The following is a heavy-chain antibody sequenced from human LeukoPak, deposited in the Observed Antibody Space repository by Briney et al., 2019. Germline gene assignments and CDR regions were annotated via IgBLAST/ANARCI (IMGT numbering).Heavy chain of an antibody. J-gene: IGHJ4*02. D-gene: IGHD3-22*01. CDR2: ISAGSGST. CDR3: AKSHEPYYYDSSGYYDDY. Sequence: GGSLRLSRAASGFRFSGYGMSWVRQAPGKGLEWVSSISAGSGSTDYADSVKGRFTISRDDSKNTLYLQMKSLRAEDTAVYYCAKSHEPYYYDSSGYYDDYWGQGTLVTVSS. V-gene: IGHV3-23*01. CDR1: GFRFSGYG.